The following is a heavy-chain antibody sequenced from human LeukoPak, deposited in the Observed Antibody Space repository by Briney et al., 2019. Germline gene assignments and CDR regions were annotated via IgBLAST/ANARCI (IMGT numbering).Heavy chain of an antibody. CDR3: ARDPPDIVVVPAARPLRY. J-gene: IGHJ4*02. V-gene: IGHV1-18*01. D-gene: IGHD2-2*01. CDR2: ISAYNGNT. Sequence: ASVKVSCKASGYTFTSYGISWVRQAPGQGFEWMGWISAYNGNTNYAQKLQGRVTMTTDTSTNTAYMELRSLRSDDTAVYYCARDPPDIVVVPAARPLRYWGQGTLVTVSS. CDR1: GYTFTSYG.